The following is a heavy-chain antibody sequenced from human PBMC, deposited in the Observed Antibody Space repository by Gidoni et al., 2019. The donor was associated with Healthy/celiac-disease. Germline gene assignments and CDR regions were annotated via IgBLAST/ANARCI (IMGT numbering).Heavy chain of an antibody. D-gene: IGHD6-13*01. Sequence: QVQLVQSGAEVKKPGSSVKVSCKASGGTFGSYAISWVRQAPGHGLEWMGGIIPIFGTANYAQKFQGRVTITAAKSTSTAYMELSSLRSEDTAVYYCARGQAAAIYYYYYYMDVWGKGTTVTVSS. CDR3: ARGQAAAIYYYYYYMDV. CDR2: IIPIFGTA. V-gene: IGHV1-69*06. J-gene: IGHJ6*03. CDR1: GGTFGSYA.